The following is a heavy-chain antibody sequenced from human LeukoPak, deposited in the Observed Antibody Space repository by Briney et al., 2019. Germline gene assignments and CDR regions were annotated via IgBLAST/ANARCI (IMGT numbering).Heavy chain of an antibody. CDR3: ARIFLSVVAPKRWFDP. J-gene: IGHJ5*02. V-gene: IGHV1-18*01. CDR2: ISAYNGT. D-gene: IGHD4-23*01. Sequence: GASVKVSCKASGYTFTSYGISWVRQAPGQGLEWMGWISAYNGTQKLQGRVTMTTDTSTSTAYMELRSLGSDDTAVYYCARIFLSVVAPKRWFDPWGQGTLVTVSS. CDR1: GYTFTSYG.